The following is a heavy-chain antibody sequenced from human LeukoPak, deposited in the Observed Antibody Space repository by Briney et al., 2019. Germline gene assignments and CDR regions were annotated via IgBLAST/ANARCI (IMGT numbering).Heavy chain of an antibody. CDR2: IYYTGTT. CDR3: AREEPQSKVPELMDV. D-gene: IGHD4/OR15-4a*01. V-gene: IGHV4-59*01. Sequence: SDTLSLTCTVSGGSISHYYWSWIRQPPGKGPEWIGYIYYTGTTNYNPSLKSRVTISVDTSKNQFSLKLNSVTAAGAAVYYCAREEPQSKVPELMDVWGQGTTVSVCS. J-gene: IGHJ6*02. CDR1: GGSISHYY.